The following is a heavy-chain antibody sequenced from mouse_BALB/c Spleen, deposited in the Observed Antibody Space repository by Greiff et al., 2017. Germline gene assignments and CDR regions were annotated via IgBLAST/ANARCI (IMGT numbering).Heavy chain of an antibody. V-gene: IGHV3-6*02. D-gene: IGHD1-2*01. CDR3: ARETTAFFDY. CDR2: ISYDGSN. Sequence: EVKLMESGPGLVKPSQSLSLTCSVTGYSITSGYYWNWIRQFPGNKLEWMGYISYDGSNNYNPSLKNRISITRDTSKNQFFLKLNSVTTEDTATYYCARETTAFFDYWGQGTTLTVSS. J-gene: IGHJ2*01. CDR1: GYSITSGYY.